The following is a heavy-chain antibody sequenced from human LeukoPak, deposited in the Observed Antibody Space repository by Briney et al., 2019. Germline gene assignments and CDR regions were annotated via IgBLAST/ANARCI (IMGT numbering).Heavy chain of an antibody. CDR2: ISYDGSNK. J-gene: IGHJ4*02. Sequence: GRSLRLSCAASGFTFSSYAMHWVRQAPGKGLEWVAVISYDGSNKYYADSVKGRFTISRDNSKNTLYLQMNSLRAEDTAVYYCAKDRDYVLDYWGQGTLVTVSS. D-gene: IGHD4-17*01. V-gene: IGHV3-30*04. CDR3: AKDRDYVLDY. CDR1: GFTFSSYA.